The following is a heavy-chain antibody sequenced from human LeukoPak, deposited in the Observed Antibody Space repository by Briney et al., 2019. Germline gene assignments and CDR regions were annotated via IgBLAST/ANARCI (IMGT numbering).Heavy chain of an antibody. V-gene: IGHV4-61*02. CDR2: IYTSGST. CDR1: GGSISSSSYY. CDR3: ARGRGLYQLD. J-gene: IGHJ4*02. D-gene: IGHD2-2*01. Sequence: SETLSLTCTVSGGSISSSSYYWGWIRQPPGKGLEWIGRIYTSGSTNYNPSLKSRVTISVDTSKNQFSLKLSSVTAADTAVYYCARGRGLYQLDWGQGTLVTVSS.